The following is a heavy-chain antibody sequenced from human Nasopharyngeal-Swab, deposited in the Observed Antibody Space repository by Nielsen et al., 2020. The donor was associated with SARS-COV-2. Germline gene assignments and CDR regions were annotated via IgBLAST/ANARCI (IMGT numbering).Heavy chain of an antibody. CDR1: GFTFGNYW. CDR2: IKEDGSEK. V-gene: IGHV3-7*03. Sequence: GRSLRPSCAASGFTFGNYWMSWVRQAPGKRLEWVANIKEDGSEKDYVDSVKGRFTISRDNIKNSLYLQMNSLRVEDTAVYFCARLPRNNWRLDSWGQGILVTVSS. J-gene: IGHJ4*02. D-gene: IGHD1-20*01. CDR3: ARLPRNNWRLDS.